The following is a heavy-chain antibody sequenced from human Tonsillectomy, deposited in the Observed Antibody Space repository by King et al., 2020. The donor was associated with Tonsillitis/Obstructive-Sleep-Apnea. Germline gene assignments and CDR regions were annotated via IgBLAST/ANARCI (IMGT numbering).Heavy chain of an antibody. Sequence: VQLVESGGGLVKPGGSLRLSCRGSGFSFTNAWMSWVRQAPGKGLEWVGRIKSKTYGGTTDYAVPGKGRFTISRDDSTNTVYLQMDSLKTGDTAVYYCVTEGVEDDYWGQGTLVTVSS. CDR1: GFSFTNAW. J-gene: IGHJ4*02. CDR2: IKSKTYGGTT. V-gene: IGHV3-15*01. CDR3: VTEGVEDDY.